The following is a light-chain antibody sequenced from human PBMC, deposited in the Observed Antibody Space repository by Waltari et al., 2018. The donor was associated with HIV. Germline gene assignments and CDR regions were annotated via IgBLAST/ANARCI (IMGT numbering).Light chain of an antibody. V-gene: IGLV2-11*01. CDR3: CSYAGSYVV. CDR1: SRSVCGYNY. Sequence: QSALTPPRSVSGSPGQSVTISCTGTSRSVCGYNYVSWYQHHPGKAPKLMIDDVSKRPSGVPDRFSGSKSGNTASLTISGLQAEDEADYYCCSYAGSYVVFGGGTKLTVL. CDR2: DVS. J-gene: IGLJ2*01.